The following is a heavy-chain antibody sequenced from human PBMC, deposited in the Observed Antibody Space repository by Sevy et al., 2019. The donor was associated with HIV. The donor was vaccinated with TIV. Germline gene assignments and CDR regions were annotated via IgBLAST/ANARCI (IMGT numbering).Heavy chain of an antibody. CDR1: GYTFTSYG. D-gene: IGHD2-15*01. CDR2: ISAYNGNT. V-gene: IGHV1-18*01. Sequence: ASVKVSCKASGYTFTSYGISWVRQAPGQGLEWMGWISAYNGNTNYAQKLQGRVTMTTDTSTSRAYMELRSLRSDDRAVYYCARVGRYCSGGSCFFDYWGQGTLVTVSS. J-gene: IGHJ4*02. CDR3: ARVGRYCSGGSCFFDY.